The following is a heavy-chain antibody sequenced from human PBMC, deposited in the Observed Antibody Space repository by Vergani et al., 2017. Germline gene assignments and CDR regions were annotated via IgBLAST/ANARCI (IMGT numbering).Heavy chain of an antibody. D-gene: IGHD1-26*01. CDR2: IYYSGST. CDR3: ARDLVGATTDYFDY. J-gene: IGHJ4*02. V-gene: IGHV4-59*01. Sequence: QVQLQESGPGLVKPSQTLSLTCTVSGGSISSYYWSWIRQPPGKGLEWIGYIYYSGSTNYNPSLKSRVTMTRNTSISTAYMELSSLRSEDTAVYYCARDLVGATTDYFDYWGQGTLVTVSS. CDR1: GGSISSYY.